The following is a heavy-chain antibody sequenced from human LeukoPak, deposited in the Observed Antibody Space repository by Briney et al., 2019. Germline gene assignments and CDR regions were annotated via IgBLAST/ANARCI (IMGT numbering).Heavy chain of an antibody. CDR1: GFTFSSYW. Sequence: GGSLRLSCAASGFTFSSYWMHWVRQAPGKGLVWVSRINSDGSSTSYADSVKGRITISRDNSKNTLYLQMNSLRAEDTAVYYCARDRASFGELFLNWFDPWGQGTLVTVSS. CDR3: ARDRASFGELFLNWFDP. J-gene: IGHJ5*02. CDR2: INSDGSST. D-gene: IGHD3-10*01. V-gene: IGHV3-74*01.